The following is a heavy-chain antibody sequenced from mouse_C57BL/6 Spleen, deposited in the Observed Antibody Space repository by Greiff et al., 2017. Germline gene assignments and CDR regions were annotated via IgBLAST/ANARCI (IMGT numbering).Heavy chain of an antibody. CDR2: IYPGDGDT. Sequence: QVQLQQSGAELVKPGASVKISCKASGYAFSSYWMNWVKQRPGTGLEWIGQIYPGDGDTNYNGKFKGKATLTADKSSSTAYMQLSSLTSEDSAVYFCARPLYYGSSYEAMDYWGQGTSVTVSS. CDR1: GYAFSSYW. J-gene: IGHJ4*01. D-gene: IGHD1-1*01. CDR3: ARPLYYGSSYEAMDY. V-gene: IGHV1-80*01.